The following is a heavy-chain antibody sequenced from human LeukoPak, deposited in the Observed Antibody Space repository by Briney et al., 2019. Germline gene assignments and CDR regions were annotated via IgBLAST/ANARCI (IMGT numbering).Heavy chain of an antibody. Sequence: SETLSLTCTVSGGSISSGSYYWGWIRQPPGKGLEWIGSIYYSGSTYYNPSLKSRVTISVDTPKNQFSLKLSSVTAADTAVYYCARRPIKGSGWFDYWGQGTLVTVSS. CDR3: ARRPIKGSGWFDY. CDR1: GGSISSGSYY. CDR2: IYYSGST. D-gene: IGHD6-19*01. V-gene: IGHV4-39*01. J-gene: IGHJ4*02.